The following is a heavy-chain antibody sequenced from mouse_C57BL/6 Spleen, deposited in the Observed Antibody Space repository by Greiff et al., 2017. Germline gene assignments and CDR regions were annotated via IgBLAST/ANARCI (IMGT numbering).Heavy chain of an antibody. D-gene: IGHD1-1*01. J-gene: IGHJ2*01. V-gene: IGHV1-26*01. CDR2: INPNNGGT. Sequence: EVKLQQSGPELVKPGASVKISCKASGYTFTDYYMNWVKQSHGKSLEWIGDINPNNGGTSYNQKFKGKATLTVDKSSSTAYMELRSLTSEDSAVYYCARSDYYGSSYGDYWGQGTTLTVSS. CDR3: ARSDYYGSSYGDY. CDR1: GYTFTDYY.